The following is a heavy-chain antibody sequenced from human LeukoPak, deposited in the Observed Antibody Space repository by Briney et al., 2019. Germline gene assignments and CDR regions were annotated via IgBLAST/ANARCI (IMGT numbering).Heavy chain of an antibody. V-gene: IGHV4-59*08. Sequence: SETLSLTCTVSGGSISSYYWSWIRQPPGKGLEWIGYIYYSGSTDYNPSLKSRVTISVDTSKNQFSLKLSSVTAADTAVYYCAADPTLRLSQGRAFDIWGQGTMVTVSS. CDR2: IYYSGST. J-gene: IGHJ3*02. CDR1: GGSISSYY. CDR3: AADPTLRLSQGRAFDI. D-gene: IGHD5-12*01.